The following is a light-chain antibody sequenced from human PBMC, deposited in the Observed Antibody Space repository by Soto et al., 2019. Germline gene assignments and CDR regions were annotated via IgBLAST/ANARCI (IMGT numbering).Light chain of an antibody. CDR1: QSVKSN. Sequence: EKVMTQSPAALSVSPGERATLSCRASQSVKSNLAWYQQKPGQAPRLLLYGASTRATGIPARFSGSASGTEFPLTISSLQSEDSAVYYCQQYNDSALTFGGGTKLEIK. CDR2: GAS. CDR3: QQYNDSALT. V-gene: IGKV3-15*01. J-gene: IGKJ4*01.